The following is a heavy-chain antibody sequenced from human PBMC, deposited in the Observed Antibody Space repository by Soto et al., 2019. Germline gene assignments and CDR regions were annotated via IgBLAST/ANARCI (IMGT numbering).Heavy chain of an antibody. V-gene: IGHV4-39*01. Sequence: SETLSLTCTVSGGSISSSSYYWGWIRQPPGKGLEWIGSIYYSGSTYYNPSLKSRVTISVDTSKNQFSLKLSSVTAADTAVYYCARQHSSGVNAFDSWGQGTRVTVSS. D-gene: IGHD3-10*01. J-gene: IGHJ3*02. CDR1: GGSISSSSYY. CDR3: ARQHSSGVNAFDS. CDR2: IYYSGST.